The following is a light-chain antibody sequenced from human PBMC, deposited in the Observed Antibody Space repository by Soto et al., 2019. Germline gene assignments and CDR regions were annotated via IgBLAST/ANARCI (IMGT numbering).Light chain of an antibody. CDR1: KSDIGVYDF. J-gene: IGLJ1*01. CDR2: EVV. V-gene: IGLV2-8*01. Sequence: QSVLNQPPSASGSPGQSVTISCTGTKSDIGVYDFVSWYQHHPGKAPRLIIYEVVQRPSGVPDRFSGSKSGNTASLTVSGLQAAYEADYYCSSFTSHSLYDFGPGTKDPDL. CDR3: SSFTSHSLYD.